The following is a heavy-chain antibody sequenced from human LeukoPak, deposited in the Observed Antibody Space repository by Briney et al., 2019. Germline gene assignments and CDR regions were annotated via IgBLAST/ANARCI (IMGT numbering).Heavy chain of an antibody. CDR1: GSSISSSSDY. D-gene: IGHD3-22*01. J-gene: IGHJ4*02. CDR3: AICRKFYSDSSGYCNYFDY. V-gene: IGHV4-39*01. Sequence: SETLSLTCSVSGSSISSSSDYWGWIRQPPGKGLEWIGSIYYSGRTYYNLSLKSRVTMSVDTSKNQLSLKLSSVTAAGTAVYYSAICRKFYSDSSGYCNYFDYWGQGTLVTVSS. CDR2: IYYSGRT.